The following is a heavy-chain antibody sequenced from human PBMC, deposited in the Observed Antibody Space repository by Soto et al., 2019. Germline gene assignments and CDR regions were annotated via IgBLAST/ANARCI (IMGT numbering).Heavy chain of an antibody. D-gene: IGHD3-9*01. V-gene: IGHV1-46*01. CDR2: INPSGGST. J-gene: IGHJ6*02. CDR1: GYIFSSYY. Sequence: ASVKVSCKASGYIFSSYYMHWVRQAPGQGLEWMGLINPSGGSTSYAQKFQGRVTVTRDTSTSTVYMELSSLRSEDTAVYYCAREGVYDILTGSRSYHYGLDVWGQGTTVTVSS. CDR3: AREGVYDILTGSRSYHYGLDV.